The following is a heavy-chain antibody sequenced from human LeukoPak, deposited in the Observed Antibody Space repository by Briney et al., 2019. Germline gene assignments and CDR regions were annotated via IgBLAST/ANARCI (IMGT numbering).Heavy chain of an antibody. CDR1: GFTFSSYS. Sequence: GGSLRLSSAASGFTFSSYSMNWVRQAPGKGREWVSYISSSSSTIYYADSVKGRFTISRDNAKNSLYLQMNSLRAEDTAVYYCARDPYTEYGMDVWGQGTTVTVSS. D-gene: IGHD1-14*01. CDR2: ISSSSSTI. CDR3: ARDPYTEYGMDV. J-gene: IGHJ6*02. V-gene: IGHV3-48*01.